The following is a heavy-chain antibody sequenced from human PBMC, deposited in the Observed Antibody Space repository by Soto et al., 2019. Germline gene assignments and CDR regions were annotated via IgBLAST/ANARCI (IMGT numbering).Heavy chain of an antibody. CDR1: GFTFSSYA. Sequence: QVQLVESGGGVVQPGRSLRLSCAASGFTFSSYAMHWVRQAPGKGLEWVAVISYDGSNKYYADSVKGRFTISRDNSNNTLYLQMNSLRAEDTAVYYCARAARGIAAAGDYYYYGMDVWGQGTTVTVSS. V-gene: IGHV3-30-3*01. CDR2: ISYDGSNK. J-gene: IGHJ6*02. CDR3: ARAARGIAAAGDYYYYGMDV. D-gene: IGHD6-13*01.